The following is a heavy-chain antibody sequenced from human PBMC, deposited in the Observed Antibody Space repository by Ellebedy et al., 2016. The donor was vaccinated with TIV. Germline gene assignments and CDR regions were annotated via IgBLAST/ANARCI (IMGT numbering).Heavy chain of an antibody. J-gene: IGHJ4*02. CDR3: ARDQWLGRAYYFDY. D-gene: IGHD6-19*01. CDR1: GFTFSNYW. Sequence: GGSLRLSCAASGFTFSNYWMSWVRQAPGKGLEWVANIKQDGSENNYVDSVKGRFSISRDNTKNSLYLKMNSLRDEDMAVYYCARDQWLGRAYYFDYWGQGTLVTVSS. V-gene: IGHV3-7*01. CDR2: IKQDGSEN.